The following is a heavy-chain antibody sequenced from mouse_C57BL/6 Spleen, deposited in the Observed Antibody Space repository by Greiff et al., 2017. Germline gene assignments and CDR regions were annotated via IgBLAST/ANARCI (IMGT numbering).Heavy chain of an antibody. Sequence: VKLVESGAELVRPGASVKLSCKASGYTFTDYYINWVKQRPGQGLEWIARIYPGSGNTYYNEKFKGKATLTAEKSSSTAYMQLSSLTSEDSAVYFCARGSYGGYYFDYWGQGTTLTVSS. CDR3: ARGSYGGYYFDY. J-gene: IGHJ2*01. D-gene: IGHD1-1*02. CDR1: GYTFTDYY. CDR2: IYPGSGNT. V-gene: IGHV1-76*01.